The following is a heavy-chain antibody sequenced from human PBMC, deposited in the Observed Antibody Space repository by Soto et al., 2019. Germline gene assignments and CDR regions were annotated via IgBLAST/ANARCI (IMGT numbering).Heavy chain of an antibody. Sequence: QVQLVQSGAEVKKPGASVKVSCRASGYIFTNYYIHWVRQAPGQGLEWMGIIKTSGGGTNYAQKFQGRVTMTRDTSTSTVYMELSSLRSEDTGVYYCAKVYYDSSGNPRGGFDYWGQGTLVTVSS. D-gene: IGHD3-22*01. CDR1: GYIFTNYY. CDR3: AKVYYDSSGNPRGGFDY. J-gene: IGHJ4*02. CDR2: IKTSGGGT. V-gene: IGHV1-46*01.